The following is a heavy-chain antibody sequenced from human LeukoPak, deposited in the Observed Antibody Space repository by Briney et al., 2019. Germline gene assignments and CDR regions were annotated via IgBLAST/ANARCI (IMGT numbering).Heavy chain of an antibody. Sequence: GGSLRLSCAASGFTFSGYSMNWVRQAPGKGLEWVSSISSSSSYIYYADSVKGRFTISRDNAKNSLYLQMNSLRAEDTAVYYCARGPYQLLPFDYWGQGTLVTVSS. CDR2: ISSSSSYI. J-gene: IGHJ4*02. CDR3: ARGPYQLLPFDY. V-gene: IGHV3-21*01. D-gene: IGHD2-2*01. CDR1: GFTFSGYS.